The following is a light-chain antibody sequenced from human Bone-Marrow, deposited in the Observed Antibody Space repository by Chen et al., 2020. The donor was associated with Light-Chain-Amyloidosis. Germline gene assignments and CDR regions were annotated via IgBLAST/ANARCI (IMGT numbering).Light chain of an antibody. CDR3: CSYSGRTTFVL. J-gene: IGLJ2*01. CDR1: GNDVGGYNL. V-gene: IGLV2-23*03. Sequence: QSALTQPASVSGYPGQSITISCTGTGNDVGGYNLVSWYQQHPGKAPKLIIYEGTQRPSGISDRFSGSKSGNTASLTISGLQAEDESDFYCCSYSGRTTFVLFGGGTKLTVL. CDR2: EGT.